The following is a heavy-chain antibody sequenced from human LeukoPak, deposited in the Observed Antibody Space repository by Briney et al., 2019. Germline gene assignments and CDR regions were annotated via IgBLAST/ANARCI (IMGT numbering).Heavy chain of an antibody. CDR1: RGTSCSYA. V-gene: IGHV1-69*05. CDR3: AREVSIAVAGYYFDY. D-gene: IGHD6-19*01. Sequence: SVKVSCKASRGTSCSYAISRVRQAPGPGLEGRGGIIAIFGAADSAQKSQGRVTITTDRSTSTAYMELRSLRSEDTAVYYCAREVSIAVAGYYFDYWGQGTLVTVSS. J-gene: IGHJ4*02. CDR2: IIAIFGAA.